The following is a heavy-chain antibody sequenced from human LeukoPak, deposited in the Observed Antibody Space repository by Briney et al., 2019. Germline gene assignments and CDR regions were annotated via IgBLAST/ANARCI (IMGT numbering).Heavy chain of an antibody. D-gene: IGHD6-13*01. CDR1: GGSFSGYY. J-gene: IGHJ6*02. CDR3: ARGPGYSSSWYSDYYYYGMDV. CDR2: INHSGST. Sequence: SETLSLTCAVYGGSFSGYYWSWIRQPPGKGLEWIGDINHSGSTNYNPSLKSRVTISVDTSKNQFSLKLSSVTAADTAVYYCARGPGYSSSWYSDYYYYGMDVWGQGTTVTVSS. V-gene: IGHV4-34*01.